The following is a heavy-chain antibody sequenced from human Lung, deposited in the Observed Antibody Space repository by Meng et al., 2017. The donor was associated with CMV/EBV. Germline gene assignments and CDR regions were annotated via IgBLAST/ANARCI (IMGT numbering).Heavy chain of an antibody. CDR2: INPNSGGT. Sequence: ASVXVSXKASGYFFTGHFVHWVRQAPGQGLEWMGWINPNSGGTKYTQKFQGRVTMTRDTSISTVYMELSGLRSDDTAVYYCARAQDTTSADYYNYGIDVWGQGTTVTVSS. D-gene: IGHD1-14*01. CDR3: ARAQDTTSADYYNYGIDV. V-gene: IGHV1-2*02. J-gene: IGHJ6*02. CDR1: GYFFTGHF.